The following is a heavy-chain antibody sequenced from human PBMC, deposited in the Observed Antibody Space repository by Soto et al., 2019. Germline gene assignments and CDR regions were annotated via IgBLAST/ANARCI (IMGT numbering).Heavy chain of an antibody. J-gene: IGHJ4*02. CDR2: INAGNGNT. CDR3: ARYFDWLLYDY. V-gene: IGHV1-3*01. Sequence: AAVKVSCKASGYTFTSYAMHWLRQAPGQRLEWMGWINAGNGNTKYSQKFQGRVTITRDTSASTAYMELSSLRSEDTAVYYCARYFDWLLYDYWGQGTLVTVSS. CDR1: GYTFTSYA. D-gene: IGHD3-9*01.